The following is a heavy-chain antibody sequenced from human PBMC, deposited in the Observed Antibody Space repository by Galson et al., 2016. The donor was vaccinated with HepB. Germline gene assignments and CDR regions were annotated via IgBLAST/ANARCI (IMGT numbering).Heavy chain of an antibody. V-gene: IGHV5-51*01. CDR3: ARRRGLYDNRGLDV. Sequence: QSGAEVKKPGESLKISCKGSGNSFTSYWIAWMRQMPGKGLEWMGIIYLRDSDTRYSPPFQGQVTISVDKSTSTAYLQWSSLKASDTATYFCARRRGLYDNRGLDVWGQGTTVTVSS. J-gene: IGHJ6*02. CDR2: IYLRDSDT. CDR1: GNSFTSYW. D-gene: IGHD2/OR15-2a*01.